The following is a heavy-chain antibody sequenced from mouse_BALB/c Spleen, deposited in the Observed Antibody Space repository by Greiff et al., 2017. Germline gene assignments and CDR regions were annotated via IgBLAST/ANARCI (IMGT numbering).Heavy chain of an antibody. V-gene: IGHV1-87*01. CDR3: AGYRYFDV. CDR1: GYTFTSYW. J-gene: IGHJ1*01. CDR2: IYPGDGDT. Sequence: QVQLQQSGAELARPGASVKLSCKASGYTFTSYWMQWVKQRPGQGLEWIGAIYPGDGDTRYTQKFKGKATLTADKSSSTAYMQLSSLASEDSAVYYCAGYRYFDVWGAGTTVTVSS.